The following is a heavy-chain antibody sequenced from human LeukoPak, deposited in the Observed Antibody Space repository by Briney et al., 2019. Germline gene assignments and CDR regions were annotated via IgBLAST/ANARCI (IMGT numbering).Heavy chain of an antibody. Sequence: SETLSLTCGVYGGSFSGYFWIWIRQPPGKGLEWIGEINHSGSTNYNPSLKSRVTISVDTSKNQFSLKLSSVTAADTAVYYCARHTSIQYYYGSGSYYKGFDYWGQGTLVTVSS. CDR2: INHSGST. CDR3: ARHTSIQYYYGSGSYYKGFDY. J-gene: IGHJ4*02. CDR1: GGSFSGYF. D-gene: IGHD3-10*01. V-gene: IGHV4-34*01.